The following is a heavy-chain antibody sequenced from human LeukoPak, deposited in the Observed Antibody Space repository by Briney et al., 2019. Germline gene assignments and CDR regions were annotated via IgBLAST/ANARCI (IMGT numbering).Heavy chain of an antibody. CDR2: IYTSGST. CDR3: ARVIRGSVPSYYFDY. V-gene: IGHV4-4*07. J-gene: IGHJ4*02. D-gene: IGHD3-16*01. Sequence: NPSETLSLTCTVSGGSISSYYWSWIRQPAGKGLEWIGRIYTSGSTNYNPSLKSRVTMSVDTSKNQFSLKLSSVTAADTAVYYCARVIRGSVPSYYFDYWGQGTLVTVSS. CDR1: GGSISSYY.